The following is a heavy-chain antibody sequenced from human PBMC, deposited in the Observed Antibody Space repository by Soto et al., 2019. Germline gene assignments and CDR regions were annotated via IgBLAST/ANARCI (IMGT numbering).Heavy chain of an antibody. CDR2: IYYSGST. J-gene: IGHJ6*02. D-gene: IGHD5-18*01. CDR3: ARDRSGYSYGYYYGMDV. Sequence: SETLSLTCAVSGGSISSGGYSWSWIRQPPGKGLEWIGYIYYSGSTNYNPSLKGRVTISVDTSKNQFSLKLSSVTAADTAVYYCARDRSGYSYGYYYGMDVWGQGTTVTVSS. CDR1: GGSISSGGYS. V-gene: IGHV4-61*08.